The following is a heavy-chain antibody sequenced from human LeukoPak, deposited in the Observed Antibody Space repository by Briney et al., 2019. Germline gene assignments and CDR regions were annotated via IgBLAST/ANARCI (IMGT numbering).Heavy chain of an antibody. J-gene: IGHJ5*02. CDR2: ISTSSITI. D-gene: IGHD1-26*01. CDR3: ARGGSYYWPIDL. V-gene: IGHV3-48*01. Sequence: QPGGSLRLSCAASGFTFSSNSMNWVRQAPGKGLEWVSYISTSSITIKYADAVKGRFTISRDNDKNSVYLQMNSLRADDTAVYYCARGGSYYWPIDLWGQGTLVTVSS. CDR1: GFTFSSNS.